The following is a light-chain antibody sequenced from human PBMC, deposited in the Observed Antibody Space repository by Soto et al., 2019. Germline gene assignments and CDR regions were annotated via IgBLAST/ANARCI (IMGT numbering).Light chain of an antibody. CDR2: SAS. CDR3: QQYDTSPYT. V-gene: IGKV3-20*01. CDR1: QSVSSSF. Sequence: EIVLTQSPGTLSLSPGERATLSCRASQSVSSSFLAWYQQKPGQAPRLLIYSASSRASGIPDRFSGSGSGTDFALTISRLEHEDFAVYYCQQYDTSPYTFGQGTKLEIK. J-gene: IGKJ2*01.